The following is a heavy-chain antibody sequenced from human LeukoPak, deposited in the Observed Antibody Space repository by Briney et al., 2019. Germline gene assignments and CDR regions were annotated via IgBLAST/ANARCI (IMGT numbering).Heavy chain of an antibody. Sequence: SETLSLTCSVSGGSTSRSSYYWGWIRQPPGKGLEWIASIYYSGSTCYNPSLKSRLTIAVDTSKNQFSLKLSSVTAADTAVYYCVSSGSYHFDYWGQGTLVTVSS. V-gene: IGHV4-39*01. CDR2: IYYSGST. CDR3: VSSGSYHFDY. J-gene: IGHJ4*02. CDR1: GGSTSRSSYY. D-gene: IGHD1-26*01.